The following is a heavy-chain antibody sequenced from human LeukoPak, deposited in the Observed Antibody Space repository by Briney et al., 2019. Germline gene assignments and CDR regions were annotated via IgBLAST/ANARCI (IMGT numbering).Heavy chain of an antibody. CDR2: IYPGDSDT. CDR1: GYSFTSYW. D-gene: IGHD3-10*01. V-gene: IGHV5-51*01. CDR3: ARLVWFGELRWSYFDY. Sequence: GESLKISCKGSGYSFTSYWIGWVRQMPGKGLEWMGIIYPGDSDTRYSPSFQGQVTISADKSISTAYLQWSSLKASDTAMYYCARLVWFGELRWSYFDYWGQGTLVTVSS. J-gene: IGHJ4*02.